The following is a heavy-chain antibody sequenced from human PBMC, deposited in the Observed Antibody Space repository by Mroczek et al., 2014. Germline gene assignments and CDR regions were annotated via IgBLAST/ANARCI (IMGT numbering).Heavy chain of an antibody. V-gene: IGHV4-59*01. D-gene: IGHD3-3*01. J-gene: IGHJ6*03. CDR1: GGSISSYY. Sequence: QVQLVQSGPGLVKPSETLSLTCTVSGGSISSYYWSWIRQPPGKGLEWIGYIYYSGSTNYNPSLKSRVTISVDTSKNQFSLKLSSVTAADTAVYYCARDAYYDFWSGGRSYYYYMDVWGKGTTVTVSS. CDR2: IYYSGST. CDR3: ARDAYYDFWSGGRSYYYYMDV.